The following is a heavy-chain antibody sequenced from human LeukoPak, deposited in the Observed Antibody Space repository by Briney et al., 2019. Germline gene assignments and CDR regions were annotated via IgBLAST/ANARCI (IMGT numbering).Heavy chain of an antibody. Sequence: ASVKVSCKASGYTFTNYYIHWVRQAPGQGLEWMGIINPSGGSTNYVQKFQGRVTMTRDTSTSTVYMELSSLRSEDTAVYYCSRVYIYGDPTYFDYWGQGTLVIVSS. V-gene: IGHV1-46*03. D-gene: IGHD4-17*01. J-gene: IGHJ4*02. CDR1: GYTFTNYY. CDR2: INPSGGST. CDR3: SRVYIYGDPTYFDY.